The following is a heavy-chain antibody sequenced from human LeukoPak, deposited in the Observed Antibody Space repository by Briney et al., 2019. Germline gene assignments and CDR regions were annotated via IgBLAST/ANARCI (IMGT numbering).Heavy chain of an antibody. J-gene: IGHJ4*02. V-gene: IGHV3-21*01. Sequence: PGGSLRLSCAASGFTFSSYSMNWVRQAPGKGPEWVSSISSSSSYIYYADSVKGRFTISRDNAKNSLYLQMNSLRAEDTAVYYCTRCYTGSGENYFDYWGQGTLVTVSS. CDR3: TRCYTGSGENYFDY. CDR2: ISSSSSYI. D-gene: IGHD2-2*02. CDR1: GFTFSSYS.